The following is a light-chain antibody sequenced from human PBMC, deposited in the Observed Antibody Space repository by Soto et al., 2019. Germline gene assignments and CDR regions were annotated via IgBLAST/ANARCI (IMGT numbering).Light chain of an antibody. Sequence: QSALTQPASVSGSPGQSITISCTGTSSDVWSYNLVSWYQQHPGKAPKLMIYEGSKRPSGVSNRFSGSKSGNTASLTISGLQAEDEADYYCCSYAGSSPWVFGGGTQLTVL. J-gene: IGLJ3*02. CDR1: SSDVWSYNL. CDR3: CSYAGSSPWV. V-gene: IGLV2-23*01. CDR2: EGS.